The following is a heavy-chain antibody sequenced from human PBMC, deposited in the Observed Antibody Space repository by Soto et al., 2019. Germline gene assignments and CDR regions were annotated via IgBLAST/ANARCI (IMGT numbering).Heavy chain of an antibody. CDR2: TRNKHNNYTT. J-gene: IGHJ4*02. D-gene: IGHD4-17*01. CDR1: GFTFSDYH. V-gene: IGHV3-72*01. CDR3: ARGFYYGGNSRGLDY. Sequence: HPGGSLRLSCAASGFTFSDYHMDWVRQAPGKGLEWVGRTRNKHNNYTTEYAASVKGRFTISRDDSKKSLYLQMHSLKTEDTAVYYCARGFYYGGNSRGLDYWGQGTLVTVSS.